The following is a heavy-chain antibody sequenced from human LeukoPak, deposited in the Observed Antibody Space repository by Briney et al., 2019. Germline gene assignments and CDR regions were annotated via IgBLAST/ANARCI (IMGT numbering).Heavy chain of an antibody. CDR2: IRYDGSNK. CDR3: AKDSGDVEMATPRGTIDY. D-gene: IGHD5-24*01. V-gene: IGHV3-30*02. CDR1: GFTFSSYG. J-gene: IGHJ4*02. Sequence: GGSLRLSCAASGFTFSSYGMHWVRQAPGKGLEWVAFIRYDGSNKYYADSVKGRFTISRDNSKNTLYLQMNSLRAEDTAVYYCAKDSGDVEMATPRGTIDYWGQGTLVTVSS.